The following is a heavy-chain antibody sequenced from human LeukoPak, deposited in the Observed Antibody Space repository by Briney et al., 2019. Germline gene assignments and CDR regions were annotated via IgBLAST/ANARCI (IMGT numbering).Heavy chain of an antibody. CDR2: IYYSGST. V-gene: IGHV4-59*08. J-gene: IGHJ3*02. Sequence: SETLSLTCTVSGGSISGYYWSWIRQAPGKGLEWVGYIYYSGSTNYNPSLKSRVTISVDTSKNQFSLKLSSVTAADTAVYYCARAGGWGAFDIWGQGTMVTVSS. CDR1: GGSISGYY. D-gene: IGHD6-19*01. CDR3: ARAGGWGAFDI.